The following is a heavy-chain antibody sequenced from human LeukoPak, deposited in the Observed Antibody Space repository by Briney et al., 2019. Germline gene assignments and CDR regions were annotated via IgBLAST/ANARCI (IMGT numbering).Heavy chain of an antibody. J-gene: IGHJ4*02. CDR1: GFTFNSDA. V-gene: IGHV3-23*01. CDR3: AKDFYDFWSGFDY. Sequence: GGSLRLSCTASGFTFNSDAMNWVRQAPGKGLEWVATISGSGGSTYYTDSVKGRFTISRDNFKNMVFLQMNSLKAEDTAIYYCAKDFYDFWSGFDYWGQGTLDTVSS. D-gene: IGHD3-3*01. CDR2: ISGSGGST.